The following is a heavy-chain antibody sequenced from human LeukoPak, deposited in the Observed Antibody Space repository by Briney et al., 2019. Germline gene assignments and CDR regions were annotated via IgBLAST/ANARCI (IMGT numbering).Heavy chain of an antibody. CDR3: ARDPLRYFDWLPRRAPESNWFDP. V-gene: IGHV1-8*01. Sequence: EWXGXMNPXXGNTGYAQKFQGRVTMTRNTSISTAYMELSSLRSEDTAVYYCARDPLRYFDWLPRRAPESNWFDPWGQGTLVTVSS. J-gene: IGHJ5*02. CDR2: MNPXXGNT. D-gene: IGHD3-9*01.